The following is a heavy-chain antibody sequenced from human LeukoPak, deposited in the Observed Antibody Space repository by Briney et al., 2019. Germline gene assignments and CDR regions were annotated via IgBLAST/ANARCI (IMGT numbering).Heavy chain of an antibody. D-gene: IGHD3-10*01. V-gene: IGHV3-21*01. CDR1: GFTFSSYS. CDR2: ISSSSDYI. CDR3: ARPYGSGGYAVCY. J-gene: IGHJ4*02. Sequence: GGSLRLSCAASGFTFSSYSMNWVRQAPGKGLEWVSSISSSSDYIYYADSVKGRFTISRDNAKNSLYLQMNSLRAEDTAVYYCARPYGSGGYAVCYWGQGTLVTVSS.